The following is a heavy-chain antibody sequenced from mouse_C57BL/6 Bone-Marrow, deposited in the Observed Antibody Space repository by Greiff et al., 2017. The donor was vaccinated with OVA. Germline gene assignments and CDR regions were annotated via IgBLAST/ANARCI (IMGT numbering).Heavy chain of an antibody. J-gene: IGHJ2*01. CDR2: IDPENGDT. Sequence: VQLQQSGAELVRPGASVKLSCTASGFNIKDDCMHWVKQRPEQGLEWIGWIDPENGDTEYASKFQGTATITAHTSSNTAYLQLSSLTSEDTAVYYCTCYGSFDYWGQGTTLTVSA. CDR1: GFNIKDDC. CDR3: TCYGSFDY. D-gene: IGHD2-1*01. V-gene: IGHV14-4*01.